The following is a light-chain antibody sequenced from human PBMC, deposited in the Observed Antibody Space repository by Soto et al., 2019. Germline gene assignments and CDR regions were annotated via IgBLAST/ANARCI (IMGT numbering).Light chain of an antibody. Sequence: DIQMTQSPSTLSASVGDRVTITCRASQSISSWLAWYQQKPGKAPKLLIYKASSLESGVPSRFSGCGSGTEFPLNISSQQPDDFATYYCQQYSSYSTFGQGTKVEIK. V-gene: IGKV1-5*03. CDR2: KAS. CDR1: QSISSW. CDR3: QQYSSYST. J-gene: IGKJ1*01.